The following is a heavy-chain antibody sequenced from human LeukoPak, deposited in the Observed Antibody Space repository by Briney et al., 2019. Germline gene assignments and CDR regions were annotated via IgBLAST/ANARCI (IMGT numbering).Heavy chain of an antibody. CDR2: IKQDGSEK. J-gene: IGHJ6*03. Sequence: GGSLRLSCAASGFTFSSYWMSWVRQAPGKGLEWVANIKQDGSEKYYVDSVKGRFTISRDNAKNSLYLQMNSLRAEDTAVYYCAKDGGYSSGSYMDVWGKGTTVTISS. CDR1: GFTFSSYW. V-gene: IGHV3-7*01. CDR3: AKDGGYSSGSYMDV. D-gene: IGHD6-19*01.